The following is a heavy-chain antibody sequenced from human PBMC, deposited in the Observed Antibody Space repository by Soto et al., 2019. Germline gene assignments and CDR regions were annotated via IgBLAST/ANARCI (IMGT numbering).Heavy chain of an antibody. J-gene: IGHJ6*02. V-gene: IGHV5-10-1*01. D-gene: IGHD3-10*01. Sequence: GESLKISCKGSGYSFTSYWISWVRQMPGKGLEWKGRIDPSDSYTKYSPSFQGHVAISADESISTAYLQWSSLKASDTAMYYCARWGFGGRRGGYYYYYGMDVWGQGTRVTVSS. CDR2: IDPSDSYT. CDR1: GYSFTSYW. CDR3: ARWGFGGRRGGYYYYYGMDV.